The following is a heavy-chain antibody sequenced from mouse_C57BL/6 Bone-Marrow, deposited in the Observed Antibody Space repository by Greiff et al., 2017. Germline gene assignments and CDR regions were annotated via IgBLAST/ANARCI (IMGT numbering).Heavy chain of an antibody. CDR1: GFTFSSYA. CDR2: ISDGGSYT. Sequence: EVKLMESGGGLVKPGGSLKLSCAASGFTFSSYAMSWVRQTPEKRLEWVATISDGGSYTYYPDNVKGRFTISRDNAKNNLYLQMSHLKSEDTAMYYCANDPLFAYWGQGTLVTVSA. D-gene: IGHD2-3*01. V-gene: IGHV5-4*03. J-gene: IGHJ3*01. CDR3: ANDPLFAY.